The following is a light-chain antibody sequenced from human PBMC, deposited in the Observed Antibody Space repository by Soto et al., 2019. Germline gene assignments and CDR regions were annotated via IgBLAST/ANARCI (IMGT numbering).Light chain of an antibody. Sequence: IVLTQSPATLSVSPGERTTLSCRASQSVSSNLAWYQQKPGQAPRLLIYGASNRATSIPDRFSGSGSGTDFTLTISRLEPEDFAVYYCQQYGSSGTFGQVTKVDIK. V-gene: IGKV3-20*01. CDR3: QQYGSSGT. CDR1: QSVSSN. J-gene: IGKJ1*01. CDR2: GAS.